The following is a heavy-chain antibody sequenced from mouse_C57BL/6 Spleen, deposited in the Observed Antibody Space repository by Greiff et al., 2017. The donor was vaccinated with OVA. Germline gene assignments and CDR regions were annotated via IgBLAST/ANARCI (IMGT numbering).Heavy chain of an antibody. CDR3: ARDDDYYGSSYNWYFDV. CDR2: ISDGGSYT. Sequence: DVKLVESGGGLVKPGGSLKLSCAASGFTFSSYAMSWVRQTPEKRLEWVATISDGGSYTYYPDNVKGRFTISRDNAKNNLYLQMSHLKSEDTAMYCCARDDDYYGSSYNWYFDVWGTGTTVTVSS. J-gene: IGHJ1*03. CDR1: GFTFSSYA. D-gene: IGHD1-1*01. V-gene: IGHV5-4*01.